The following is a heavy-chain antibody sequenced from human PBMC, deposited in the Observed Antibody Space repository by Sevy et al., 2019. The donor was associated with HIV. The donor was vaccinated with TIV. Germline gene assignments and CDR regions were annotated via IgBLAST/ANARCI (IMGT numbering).Heavy chain of an antibody. D-gene: IGHD1-26*01. CDR1: GFTLSNYW. Sequence: GGSLRLSCAASGFTLSNYWMSWVRQAPGKGLEWVANIKQDGSDKYYVDSVKGRFTISRDNAKNSLYLQMNSLRAEDTAVYYCARGLFSGSYNENYWGQGTLVTVS. CDR2: IKQDGSDK. J-gene: IGHJ4*02. V-gene: IGHV3-7*04. CDR3: ARGLFSGSYNENY.